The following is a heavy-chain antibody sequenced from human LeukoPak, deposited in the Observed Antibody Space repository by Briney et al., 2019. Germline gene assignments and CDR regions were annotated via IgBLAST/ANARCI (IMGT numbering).Heavy chain of an antibody. J-gene: IGHJ4*02. CDR2: IIPIFGTA. Sequence: ASVKVSCKASGGTFSSYAISWVRQAPGQGLEWMGGIIPIFGTANYAQKFQGRVTITADKSTSTAYMELSSLRSEDTAVYYCASARYCSSTSCSSFDYWGQGTLVTVSS. CDR3: ASARYCSSTSCSSFDY. V-gene: IGHV1-69*06. D-gene: IGHD2-2*01. CDR1: GGTFSSYA.